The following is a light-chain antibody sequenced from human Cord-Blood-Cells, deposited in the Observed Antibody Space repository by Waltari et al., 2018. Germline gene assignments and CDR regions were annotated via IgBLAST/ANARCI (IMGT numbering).Light chain of an antibody. CDR1: SRDVGSYNL. CDR2: AGS. J-gene: IGLJ3*02. Sequence: QSARTQPASVSGSPGQSIAISCPGTSRDVGSYNLVSWYQQHPGKAPKLMIYAGSKRPSGVSMRFCGANYGKTSSLTISGLQADDEADYYYCSYAGSWVFGGGTKLTVL. CDR3: CSYAGSWV. V-gene: IGLV2-23*01.